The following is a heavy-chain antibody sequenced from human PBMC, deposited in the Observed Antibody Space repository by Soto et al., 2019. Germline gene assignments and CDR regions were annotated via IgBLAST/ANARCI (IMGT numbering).Heavy chain of an antibody. CDR2: NYWEDDK. CDR3: AHSRCGGDCLQSYSSHYYYGMDV. D-gene: IGHD2-21*02. J-gene: IGHJ6*02. V-gene: IGHV2-5*02. Sequence: QITLKESGPSLVKPTQTLTLTCTFSGFSLSTGGVGVGWIRQPPGKALEWLALNYWEDDKRYSPSLRSRLTVTKDTSKNQVVFTMTNMDPVDTATYYCAHSRCGGDCLQSYSSHYYYGMDVWGQGTTVTVS. CDR1: GFSLSTGGVG.